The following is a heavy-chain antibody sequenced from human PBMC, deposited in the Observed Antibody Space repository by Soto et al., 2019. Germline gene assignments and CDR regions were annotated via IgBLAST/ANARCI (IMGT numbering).Heavy chain of an antibody. D-gene: IGHD3-10*01. Sequence: QVQLVQSGAEVKKPGASVKVSCKASGNTFTSHDINWVRQATGHGLEWMGWINPNSGNIGYAQKFQGRVTMTRDTAIRTAYMEVSRLRSDDTAVYYCARGRASGSYYLLDYVGQGTLVTFSS. V-gene: IGHV1-8*01. J-gene: IGHJ4*02. CDR1: GNTFTSHD. CDR3: ARGRASGSYYLLDY. CDR2: INPNSGNI.